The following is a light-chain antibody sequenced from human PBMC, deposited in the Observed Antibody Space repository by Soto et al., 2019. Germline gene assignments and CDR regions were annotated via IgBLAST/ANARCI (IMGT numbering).Light chain of an antibody. V-gene: IGKV3-20*01. CDR2: GAS. CDR1: ESVSSRY. Sequence: EIVLTQSPGTLSLSPGERATLSCMAIESVSSRYLAWYQQKPGQAPRLLIYGASSRATGIPDRFSGSGSGTHFTLTISRLEPGDFAVYYCQQYNNWPPGTFGQGTKVDIK. J-gene: IGKJ1*01. CDR3: QQYNNWPPGT.